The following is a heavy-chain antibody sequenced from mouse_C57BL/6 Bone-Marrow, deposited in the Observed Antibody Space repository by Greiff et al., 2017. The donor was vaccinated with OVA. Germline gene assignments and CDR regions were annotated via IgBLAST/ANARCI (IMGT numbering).Heavy chain of an antibody. CDR2: IDPSDSYT. J-gene: IGHJ2*01. Sequence: VQLQQPGAELVRPGTSVKLSCKASGYTFTSYWMHWVKQRPGQGLEWIGVIDPSDSYTNYNQKFKGKATLTVDTSSSTAYMQLSSLTSEDSAVYYCARRCYWGQGTTLTVSS. V-gene: IGHV1-59*01. CDR1: GYTFTSYW. CDR3: ARRCY.